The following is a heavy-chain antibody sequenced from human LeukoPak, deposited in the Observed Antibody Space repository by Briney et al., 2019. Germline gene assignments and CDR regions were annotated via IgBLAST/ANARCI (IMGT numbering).Heavy chain of an antibody. CDR2: IWYDGGNK. Sequence: GGSLRLSCAASGFTFSDYYMSWIRQAPGKGLEWMAIIWYDGGNKYYADSVKGRFTISRDNSKNTLYLQMNSLRAEDTAVYYCARDDPGDQYYFDYWGQGTLVTVSS. D-gene: IGHD3-10*01. CDR3: ARDDPGDQYYFDY. V-gene: IGHV3-33*08. J-gene: IGHJ4*02. CDR1: GFTFSDYY.